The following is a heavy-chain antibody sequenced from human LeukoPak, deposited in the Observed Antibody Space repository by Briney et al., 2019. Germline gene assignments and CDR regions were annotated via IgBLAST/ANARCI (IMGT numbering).Heavy chain of an antibody. Sequence: SGPTLVKPTQTLTLTCTFSGFSLSTSGVGVGWIRQPPGKALEWLALIYWNDDKRYSPSLKSRLTITKDTSKNQVVLTMTNMDPVDTATYYCAHRPPGWSYFDYWGQGTLVTVSS. CDR2: IYWNDDK. V-gene: IGHV2-5*01. D-gene: IGHD6-19*01. CDR3: AHRPPGWSYFDY. J-gene: IGHJ4*02. CDR1: GFSLSTSGVG.